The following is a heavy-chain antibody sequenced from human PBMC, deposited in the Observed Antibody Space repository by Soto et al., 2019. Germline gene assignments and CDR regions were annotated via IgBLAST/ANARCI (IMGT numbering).Heavy chain of an antibody. CDR2: ISAYNGDT. CDR1: GYTFTSYG. CDR3: VIDPDGHIDFDY. J-gene: IGHJ4*02. Sequence: QVQLVQSGAEVKEPGASVKISCKASGYTFTSYGISWVRQAPGQGLEWMSWISAYNGDTNYAQKVQGRVTMTTDTSTSTAFMELRRLRFDDTAVYYCVIDPDGHIDFDYRGQGTLVTVSS. V-gene: IGHV1-18*01.